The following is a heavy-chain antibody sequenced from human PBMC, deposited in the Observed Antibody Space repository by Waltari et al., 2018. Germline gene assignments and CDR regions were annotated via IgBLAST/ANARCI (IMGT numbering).Heavy chain of an antibody. CDR3: ARDGCSSTSCYNVPFDY. D-gene: IGHD2-2*02. J-gene: IGHJ4*02. V-gene: IGHV1-69*05. CDR2: IIPIFGTA. CDR1: GGTFSSYA. Sequence: QVQLVQSGAEVKKPGSSVKVSCKASGGTFSSYAISWVRQAPGQGLEWMGGIIPIFGTANYAQKFQGRGTITTDESTSTAYMELSSVTAADTAVYYCARDGCSSTSCYNVPFDYWGQGTLVTVSS.